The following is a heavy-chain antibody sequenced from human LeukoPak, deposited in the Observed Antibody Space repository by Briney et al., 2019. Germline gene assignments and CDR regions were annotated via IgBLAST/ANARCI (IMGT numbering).Heavy chain of an antibody. V-gene: IGHV3-23*01. J-gene: IGHJ4*02. CDR3: AKEKAVIGSPLLDY. Sequence: GGSLRLSCAASGLTFNNYGMSWVRQAPGKGLEWVSGTNGGGDKTFYADSVKGRFTISRDNSKNTLFVQMNSLRVEDTAVYYCAKEKAVIGSPLLDYWGQGTLVTVSS. D-gene: IGHD2-15*01. CDR1: GLTFNNYG. CDR2: TNGGGDKT.